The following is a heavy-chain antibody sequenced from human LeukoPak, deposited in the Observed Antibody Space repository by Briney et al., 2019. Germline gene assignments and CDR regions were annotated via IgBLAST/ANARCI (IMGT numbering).Heavy chain of an antibody. J-gene: IGHJ3*02. CDR3: ARDWDGSSPHAFDI. CDR1: GGSISSGSYY. Sequence: SQTLSLTCGVSGGSISSGSYYWSWIRQPAGKGLEWIGRIYSSGGTNYNPSLKSRVTISRDTSKNHFSLELSSVTAADTAVYYCARDWDGSSPHAFDIWGQGTMVTVSS. CDR2: IYSSGGT. D-gene: IGHD1-26*01. V-gene: IGHV4-61*02.